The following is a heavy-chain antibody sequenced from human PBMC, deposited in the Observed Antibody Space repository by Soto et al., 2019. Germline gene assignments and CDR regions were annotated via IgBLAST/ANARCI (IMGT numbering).Heavy chain of an antibody. D-gene: IGHD3-10*01. V-gene: IGHV3-23*01. Sequence: EVQVLESGGGLAQPGGSLRLSCAASGFISSSYAMNWVRQAPGKGLEWVSAISASATSNTYYADSVKGRFTISRDNSKNTLFLQMNSLRAENTAVYYCAKGGTVVRGVTVDYWGQGTVVSVSS. CDR1: GFISSSYA. J-gene: IGHJ4*02. CDR3: AKGGTVVRGVTVDY. CDR2: ISASATSNT.